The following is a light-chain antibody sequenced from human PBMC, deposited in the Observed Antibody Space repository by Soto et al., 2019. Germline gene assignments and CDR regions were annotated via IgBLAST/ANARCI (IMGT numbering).Light chain of an antibody. Sequence: QSALTQPAFVSGSPGQSITISCTGTSSDVGSYNLVSWYQQHPGKAPKLMIYEGTKRPSGVSDRFSGSRSGNTASLTISGLQAEDEADYYCCSYASSSTYVFGTGTKVTV. CDR2: EGT. CDR3: CSYASSSTYV. CDR1: SSDVGSYNL. J-gene: IGLJ1*01. V-gene: IGLV2-23*01.